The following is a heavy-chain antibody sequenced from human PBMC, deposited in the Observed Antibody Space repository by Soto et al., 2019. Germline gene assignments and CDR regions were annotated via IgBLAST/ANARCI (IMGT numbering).Heavy chain of an antibody. D-gene: IGHD6-19*01. CDR3: AHLVPGPLSFAY. CDR2: TYWDDDR. V-gene: IGHV2-5*02. CDR1: GFSFNTRGVG. J-gene: IGHJ1*01. Sequence: QITLKASGPALVNPTQTLALNCTFSGFSFNTRGVGVAWIRQPPGKALEWLAVTYWDDDRRYRPSLTDRLTITKDISTKQVVLTMTNMDPVDTGTYYCAHLVPGPLSFAYWGQGALVTVSS.